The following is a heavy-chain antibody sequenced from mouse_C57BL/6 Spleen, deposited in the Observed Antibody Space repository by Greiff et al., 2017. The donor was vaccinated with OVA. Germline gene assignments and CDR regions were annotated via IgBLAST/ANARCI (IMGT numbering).Heavy chain of an antibody. CDR3: ARAWDNYAMDY. CDR1: GYTFTSYW. J-gene: IGHJ4*01. Sequence: VQLQQSGAELVRPGSSVKLSCKASGYTFTSYWMDWVKQRPGQGLEWIGNIYPSDSETHYNQKFKDKATLTVDKSSSTAYMQLSSLTSEDSAVYYCARAWDNYAMDYWGQGTSVTVSS. CDR2: IYPSDSET. V-gene: IGHV1-61*01. D-gene: IGHD4-1*01.